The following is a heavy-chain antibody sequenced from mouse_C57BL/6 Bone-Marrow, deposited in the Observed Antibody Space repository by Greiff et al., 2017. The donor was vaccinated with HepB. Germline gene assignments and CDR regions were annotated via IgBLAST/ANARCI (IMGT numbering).Heavy chain of an antibody. J-gene: IGHJ3*01. CDR1: GFTFSSYG. CDR3: ARQGGPFAY. V-gene: IGHV5-6*02. D-gene: IGHD3-3*01. CDR2: ISSGGSYT. Sequence: DVMLVESGGDLVKPGGSLKLSCAASGFTFSSYGMSWVRQTPDKRLEWVATISSGGSYTYYPDSVKGRFTISRDNAKNTLYLQMSRLKSEDTAMYYCARQGGPFAYWGQGTLVTVSA.